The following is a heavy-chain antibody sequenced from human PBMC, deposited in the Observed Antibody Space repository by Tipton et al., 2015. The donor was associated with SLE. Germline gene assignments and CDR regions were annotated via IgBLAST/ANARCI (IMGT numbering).Heavy chain of an antibody. D-gene: IGHD2-2*01. CDR2: IYYSGST. V-gene: IGHV4-59*01. Sequence: TLSLTCTVSGGSISSYYWSWIRQPPGKGLEWIGYIYYSGSTNYNPSLKSRVTISVDTSKNQFSLKLSSVTAADTAVYYCARGLGGIVVVPAAIGAPFDPWGQGTLVTVSS. J-gene: IGHJ5*02. CDR3: ARGLGGIVVVPAAIGAPFDP. CDR1: GGSISSYY.